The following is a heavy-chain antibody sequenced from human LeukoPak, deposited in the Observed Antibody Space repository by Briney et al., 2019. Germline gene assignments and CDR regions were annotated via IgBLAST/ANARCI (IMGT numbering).Heavy chain of an antibody. D-gene: IGHD6-13*01. V-gene: IGHV1-24*01. Sequence: ASVKVSCKVSGYTLTELSMHWGRQAPGKGVEWMGGFDPEDGETIYAQKFQGRVTMTEDTSTDTAYMELSSLRSEDTAVYYCATERPGIAAAGTLNWFDPWGQGTLVTVSS. CDR3: ATERPGIAAAGTLNWFDP. CDR1: GYTLTELS. CDR2: FDPEDGET. J-gene: IGHJ5*02.